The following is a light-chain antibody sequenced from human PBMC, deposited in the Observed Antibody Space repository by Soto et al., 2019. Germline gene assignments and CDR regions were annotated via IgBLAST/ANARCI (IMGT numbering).Light chain of an antibody. CDR1: SSNVGGYNY. V-gene: IGLV2-14*01. J-gene: IGLJ1*01. CDR2: DVS. CDR3: SSYTSSSAYV. Sequence: QSVLTQPASVSGSPGQSITISCTGSSSNVGGYNYVSWYQQHPGNPPKLMFYDVSNRSSVVSNRFSGSKSGNTASLTISGLQAEDEADYYCSSYTSSSAYVFGTGTKLTVL.